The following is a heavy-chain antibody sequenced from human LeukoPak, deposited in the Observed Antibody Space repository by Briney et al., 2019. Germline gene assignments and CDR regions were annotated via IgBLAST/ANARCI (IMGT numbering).Heavy chain of an antibody. J-gene: IGHJ4*02. D-gene: IGHD1-26*01. CDR1: DGSISSYY. V-gene: IGHV4-4*07. CDR3: ARDQGLIVGATYFDY. Sequence: SETLSLTCTVSDGSISSYYWSWIRQPAGKGLEWIGRMYSSGSTNYNPSLKSRVTMSVDTSKNQFTLKLSSVTAADTAVYYCARDQGLIVGATYFDYWGQGTLVTVSS. CDR2: MYSSGST.